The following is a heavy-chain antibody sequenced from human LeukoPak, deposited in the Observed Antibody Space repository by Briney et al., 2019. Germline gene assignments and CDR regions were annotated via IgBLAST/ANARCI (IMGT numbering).Heavy chain of an antibody. D-gene: IGHD5-18*01. Sequence: PSETLSLTCTVSGGSISSYYWSWIRQPPGKGLEWIGYIYYSGSTNYNPSLKSRVTISVDTSKNQFSLKLSYVTAADTAVYYCARRNTAMGVFDYWGQGTLVTVSS. CDR2: IYYSGST. J-gene: IGHJ4*02. CDR1: GGSISSYY. CDR3: ARRNTAMGVFDY. V-gene: IGHV4-59*08.